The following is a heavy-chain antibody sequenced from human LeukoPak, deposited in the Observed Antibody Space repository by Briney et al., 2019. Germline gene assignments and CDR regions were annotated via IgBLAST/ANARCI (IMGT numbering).Heavy chain of an antibody. J-gene: IGHJ4*02. D-gene: IGHD1-26*01. CDR1: GASISSSY. V-gene: IGHV4-59*01. CDR3: ANSGSYYSHFDY. Sequence: WETLSLTCTVSGASISSSYWGWTRQPPGEGLEWIGYIYYSGSTNYNPSLKSRVTISVDTSKNQFSLKLSSVTAADTAVYYCANSGSYYSHFDYWGQGTLVTVSS. CDR2: IYYSGST.